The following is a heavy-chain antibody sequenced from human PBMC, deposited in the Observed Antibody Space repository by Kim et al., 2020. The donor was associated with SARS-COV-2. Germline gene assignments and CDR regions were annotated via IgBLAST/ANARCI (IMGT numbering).Heavy chain of an antibody. D-gene: IGHD4-17*01. CDR1: GYTFTSYA. Sequence: ASVKVSCKASGYTFTSYAMHWVRQAPGQRLEWMGWINAGNGNTKYSQKFQGRVTITRDTSASTAYMELSSLRSEDTAVYYCARVVSDYGDYVFDYWGQGTLVTVSS. CDR3: ARVVSDYGDYVFDY. J-gene: IGHJ4*02. V-gene: IGHV1-3*01. CDR2: INAGNGNT.